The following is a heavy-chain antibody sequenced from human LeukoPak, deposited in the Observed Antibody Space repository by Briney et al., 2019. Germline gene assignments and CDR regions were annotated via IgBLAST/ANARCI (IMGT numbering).Heavy chain of an antibody. D-gene: IGHD3-22*01. CDR3: AREMRSYDSSGYYSFDY. J-gene: IGHJ4*02. CDR2: ISYDGSNK. CDR1: GFTFSSFG. Sequence: GGSLRLSCAASGFTFSSFGMHWVRQAPGKGLEWVAVISYDGSNKYYADSVKGRFPISRDNSKNTLDLQMNSLRAEDTAVYYCAREMRSYDSSGYYSFDYWGQGTLVTVSS. V-gene: IGHV3-30*03.